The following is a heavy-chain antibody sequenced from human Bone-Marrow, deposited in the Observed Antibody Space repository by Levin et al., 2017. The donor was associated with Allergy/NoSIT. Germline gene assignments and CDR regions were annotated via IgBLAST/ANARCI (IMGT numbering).Heavy chain of an antibody. CDR2: IYWDDDK. V-gene: IGHV2-5*02. CDR3: AHHKFWFGEFPFDF. D-gene: IGHD3-10*01. Sequence: SGPTLVKPTQTLTLTCTFSGFSLSRNGVGVGWIRQAPGKALEWLALIYWDDDKRYSPSMKSRLNITKDTSKKHVVLKLTNRAPVDTGTYYCAHHKFWFGEFPFDFWGRGSLVTVSS. J-gene: IGHJ4*02. CDR1: GFSLSRNGVG.